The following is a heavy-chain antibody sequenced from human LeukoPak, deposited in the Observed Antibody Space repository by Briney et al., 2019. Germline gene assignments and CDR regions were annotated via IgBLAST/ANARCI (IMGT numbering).Heavy chain of an antibody. V-gene: IGHV3-30*03. CDR3: ARGSVREYYYYYGMDV. CDR1: GFTFSSYG. D-gene: IGHD3-10*01. CDR2: ISYDGSNK. J-gene: IGHJ6*02. Sequence: GGSLRLSCAASGFTFSSYGMHWVRQAPGKGLEWVAVISYDGSNKYYADSVKGRFTISRDNSKNTLYLQMNSLRAEDTAVYYCARGSVREYYYYYGMDVWGQGTTVTVSS.